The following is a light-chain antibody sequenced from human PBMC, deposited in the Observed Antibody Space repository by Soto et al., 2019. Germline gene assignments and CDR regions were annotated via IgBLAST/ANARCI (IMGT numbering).Light chain of an antibody. Sequence: EIVLTQSPGTLSLSPGEIATLSCRASQSVSSNCLAWYQQKPGQAPKVLIYRASIRASGIPDRFTGSGSGTHFTLTISILEPEDFAVYYCQQYGSSPLTFGRGTKVEIK. J-gene: IGKJ4*01. V-gene: IGKV3-20*01. CDR2: RAS. CDR1: QSVSSNC. CDR3: QQYGSSPLT.